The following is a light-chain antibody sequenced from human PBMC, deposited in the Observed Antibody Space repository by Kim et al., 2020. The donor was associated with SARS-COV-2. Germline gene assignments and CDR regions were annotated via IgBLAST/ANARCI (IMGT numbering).Light chain of an antibody. CDR3: HQYKNWPPWT. CDR1: QSIGTI. Sequence: EMVMTQSPATLSVSPGERATLSCWASQSIGTILAWYQQKAGHAPRLLIYGASTRATGIPARFSGSGSGTEFTLTISSLQSDDSAVYYCHQYKNWPPWTFGQGTKVDIK. V-gene: IGKV3-15*01. J-gene: IGKJ1*01. CDR2: GAS.